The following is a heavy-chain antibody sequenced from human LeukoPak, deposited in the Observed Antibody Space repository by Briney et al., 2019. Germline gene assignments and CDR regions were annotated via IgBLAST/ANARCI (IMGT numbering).Heavy chain of an antibody. CDR2: IYYSGST. CDR1: GGSISSSSYY. Sequence: PSETLSLTCTVSGGSISSSSYYWGRIRQPPGKGLEWIGSIYYSGSTYYNPSLKSRVTISVDTSKNQFSLKLSSVTAADTAVYYCARWSEYQLPGSLDYWGQGTLVTVSS. CDR3: ARWSEYQLPGSLDY. D-gene: IGHD2-2*01. J-gene: IGHJ4*02. V-gene: IGHV4-39*07.